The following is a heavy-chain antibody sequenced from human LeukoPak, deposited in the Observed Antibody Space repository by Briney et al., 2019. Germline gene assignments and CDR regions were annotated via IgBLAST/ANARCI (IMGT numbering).Heavy chain of an antibody. D-gene: IGHD3-22*01. CDR1: GFTFSSYA. Sequence: GGSLRISCAASGFTFSSYAMSWVRQAPGKGLEWVSAISGSGGSTYYADSVKGRFTISRDNSKNTLYLQMNSLRAEDTAVYYCARQEERYYYDSSGYYYPHYYYYYGMDVWGQGTTVTVSS. J-gene: IGHJ6*02. CDR2: ISGSGGST. CDR3: ARQEERYYYDSSGYYYPHYYYYYGMDV. V-gene: IGHV3-23*01.